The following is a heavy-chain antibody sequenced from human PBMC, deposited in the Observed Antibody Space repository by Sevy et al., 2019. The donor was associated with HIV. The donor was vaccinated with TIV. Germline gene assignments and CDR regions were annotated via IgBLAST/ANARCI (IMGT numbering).Heavy chain of an antibody. CDR1: GFTFSSYS. CDR2: ISSSSSTI. CDR3: ARAQGSRSGGGMDV. V-gene: IGHV3-48*01. D-gene: IGHD6-13*01. Sequence: GGSLRLSCAVSGFTFSSYSMNWVRQAPGKGLEWVSYISSSSSTIYYADSVKGRFTISRDNAKNSLYLQMNSLRAEDTAVYYCARAQGSRSGGGMDVWGQGTTVTVSS. J-gene: IGHJ6*02.